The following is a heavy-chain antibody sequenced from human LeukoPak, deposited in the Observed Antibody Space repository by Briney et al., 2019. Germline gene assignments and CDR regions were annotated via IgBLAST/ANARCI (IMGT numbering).Heavy chain of an antibody. V-gene: IGHV3-7*01. CDR2: IKQDGSEK. Sequence: GGSLRLSCAASGFSFSSYWMIWVRQAPGKGLEWVANIKQDGSEKYYVDSVKGRFTISRDNAKNSLYLQMNSLRAEDTAVYYCARDDCSSTSCSPPYYYYGMDVWGQGTTVTVSS. CDR3: ARDDCSSTSCSPPYYYYGMDV. D-gene: IGHD2-2*01. J-gene: IGHJ6*02. CDR1: GFSFSSYW.